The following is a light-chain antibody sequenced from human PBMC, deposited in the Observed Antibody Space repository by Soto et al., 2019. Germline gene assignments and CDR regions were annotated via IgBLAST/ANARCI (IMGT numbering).Light chain of an antibody. CDR3: QQYNYWPPT. V-gene: IGKV1-8*01. Sequence: AIRMTQSPSSFSASTRDRVTITCLASQGISSYLAWYQQKPGKAPKLLIYAASTLQSGVPSRFSGSGSGTDFTLTISCLQSEDFAVYYCQQYNYWPPTFGQGTRLEIK. CDR1: QGISSY. J-gene: IGKJ5*01. CDR2: AAS.